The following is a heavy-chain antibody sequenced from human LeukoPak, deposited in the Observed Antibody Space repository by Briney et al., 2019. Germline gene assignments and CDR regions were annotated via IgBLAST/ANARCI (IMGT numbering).Heavy chain of an antibody. Sequence: GGSLRLSCAASGFTFSSYAMSWVRQAPGKGLEWVSAISGSGGSTYYADSVKGRFTISRGNSKNTLYLQMNSLRAEDTAVYYCAKEDDIVVVPAADTPYYFDYWGQGTLVTVSS. D-gene: IGHD2-2*01. CDR1: GFTFSSYA. CDR3: AKEDDIVVVPAADTPYYFDY. CDR2: ISGSGGST. V-gene: IGHV3-23*01. J-gene: IGHJ4*02.